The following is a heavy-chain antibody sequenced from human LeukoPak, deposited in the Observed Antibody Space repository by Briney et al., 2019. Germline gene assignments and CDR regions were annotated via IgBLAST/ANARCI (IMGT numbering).Heavy chain of an antibody. J-gene: IGHJ3*02. CDR3: AREVTTPSPGAFDI. V-gene: IGHV3-21*01. D-gene: IGHD4-17*01. CDR2: ISSSSSYI. Sequence: KPGGSLRLSCAASGFTFSSYSMNWVRQAPGKGLEWVSSISSSSSYIYYADSVKGRFTISRDNAKNSLYLQMNSLSAEDTAVYYCAREVTTPSPGAFDIWGQGTMVTVSS. CDR1: GFTFSSYS.